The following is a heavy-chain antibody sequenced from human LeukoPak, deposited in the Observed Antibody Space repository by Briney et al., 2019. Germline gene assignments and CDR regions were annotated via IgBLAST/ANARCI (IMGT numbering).Heavy chain of an antibody. CDR1: GFTFSSYG. D-gene: IGHD3-3*01. CDR3: AKKFWSGYYFFGGYYMDV. J-gene: IGHJ6*03. Sequence: GGSLRLSCAASGFTFSSYGIHWVRQAPGKGLEWVAFIRYDGSNKYYADSVKGRFTISRDNSKNTLYLQMNSLRAEDTAVYYCAKKFWSGYYFFGGYYMDVWGKGTTVTVSS. V-gene: IGHV3-30*02. CDR2: IRYDGSNK.